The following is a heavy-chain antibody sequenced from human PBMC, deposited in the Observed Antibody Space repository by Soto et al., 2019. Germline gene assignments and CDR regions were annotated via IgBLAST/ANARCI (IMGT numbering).Heavy chain of an antibody. CDR2: ISNDGTNK. J-gene: IGHJ6*02. CDR1: GFTFSDYG. Sequence: QMQVVESGGGVVQPGRSLRLSCAASGFTFSDYGMHWVRQAPGKGLEWVAVISNDGTNKYYGGSVKGRFTISRDNSKNTLSLQMNSLRGEDTAVYFCAKAYFDFWSGSHYYQYGMDVWGQGTTFTVSS. D-gene: IGHD3-3*01. V-gene: IGHV3-30*18. CDR3: AKAYFDFWSGSHYYQYGMDV.